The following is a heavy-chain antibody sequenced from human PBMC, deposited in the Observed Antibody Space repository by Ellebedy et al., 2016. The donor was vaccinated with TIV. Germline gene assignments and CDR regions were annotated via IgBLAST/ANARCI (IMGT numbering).Heavy chain of an antibody. Sequence: GESLKISXAASGFTFSSYSMNWVRQAPGKGLEWVSSISSSSSYIYYADSVKGRFTISRDNAKNSLYLQMNSLRDEDTAVYYCAYWYSADYWGQGTLVTVSS. V-gene: IGHV3-21*01. J-gene: IGHJ4*02. CDR2: ISSSSSYI. CDR3: AYWYSADY. CDR1: GFTFSSYS. D-gene: IGHD2-8*02.